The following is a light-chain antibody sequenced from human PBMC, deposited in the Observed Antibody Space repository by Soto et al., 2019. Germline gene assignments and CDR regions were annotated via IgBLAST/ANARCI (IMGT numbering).Light chain of an antibody. CDR2: EVS. CDR3: SSYTTSSNYV. V-gene: IGLV2-14*01. J-gene: IGLJ1*01. CDR1: SSDVGSYNF. Sequence: QSALTQPASVSGSPGQSITISCTGTSSDVGSYNFVSWYQQLPGKAPKLMIYEVSNRPSGVSNRFSGSKSGNTASLTISGLRAEDEVDYYCSSYTTSSNYVFGSGTKVTAL.